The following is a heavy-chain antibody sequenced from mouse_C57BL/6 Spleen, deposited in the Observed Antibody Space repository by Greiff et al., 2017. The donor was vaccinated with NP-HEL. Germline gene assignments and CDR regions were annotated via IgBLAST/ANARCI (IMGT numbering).Heavy chain of an antibody. Sequence: VQLQQSGAELVRPGASVKLSCTASGFNIKDYYMHWVKQRPEQGLEWIGRIDPEDGDTEYDPKFQGKATMTADTSSNTAYLQLSSLTSEDTAVCYCTAYSNFWFAYWGQGTLVTVSA. CDR2: IDPEDGDT. CDR1: GFNIKDYY. D-gene: IGHD2-5*01. J-gene: IGHJ3*01. V-gene: IGHV14-1*01. CDR3: TAYSNFWFAY.